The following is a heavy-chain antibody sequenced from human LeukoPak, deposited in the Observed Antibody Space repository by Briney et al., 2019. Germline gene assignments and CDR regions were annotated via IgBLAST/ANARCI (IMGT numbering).Heavy chain of an antibody. D-gene: IGHD5-24*01. CDR2: IYYSGST. Sequence: SKTLSLTCTVSGASVSSSSHYWGWIRQPPGKGLEWIGSIYYSGSTYYNPSLKSRVTISVDTSKNQFSLKLTSVTAADTAVYYCARQSQRDGFDYWGQGTLVTVSS. J-gene: IGHJ4*02. CDR3: ARQSQRDGFDY. CDR1: GASVSSSSHY. V-gene: IGHV4-39*01.